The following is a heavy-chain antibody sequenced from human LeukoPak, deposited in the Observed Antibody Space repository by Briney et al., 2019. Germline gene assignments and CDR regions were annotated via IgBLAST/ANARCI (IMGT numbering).Heavy chain of an antibody. CDR1: GYSFVGYG. Sequence: ASVKVSCKASGYSFVGYGITWVRQAPGQGLEWMGWFNPENGNTNYAQKLQGRVTMTTDTSTSTAYMELRSLRSDDTAVYYCARDPHPRIAAAGGWFDPWGQGTLVTVSS. CDR2: FNPENGNT. V-gene: IGHV1-18*01. CDR3: ARDPHPRIAAAGGWFDP. J-gene: IGHJ5*02. D-gene: IGHD6-13*01.